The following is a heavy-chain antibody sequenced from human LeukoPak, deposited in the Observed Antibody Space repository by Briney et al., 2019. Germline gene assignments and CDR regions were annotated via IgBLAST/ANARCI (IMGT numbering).Heavy chain of an antibody. J-gene: IGHJ4*02. V-gene: IGHV3-33*01. D-gene: IGHD4/OR15-4a*01. Sequence: PGGSLRLSSAASGFTFSSYGMHWVRQAPGKGLEWVALIWYDGSNKYYADSVKGRFTISRDNSKNTLYLQMNSLRAEDTAVYYCARDWSPVLPTYYFDYWGQGTLVTVSS. CDR2: IWYDGSNK. CDR3: ARDWSPVLPTYYFDY. CDR1: GFTFSSYG.